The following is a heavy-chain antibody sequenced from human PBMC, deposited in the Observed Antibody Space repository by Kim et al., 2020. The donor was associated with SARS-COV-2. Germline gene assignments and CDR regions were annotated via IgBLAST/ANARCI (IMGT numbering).Heavy chain of an antibody. J-gene: IGHJ6*02. CDR1: GGTFSSYA. CDR3: ARGEGDYGDHGTGNYGMDV. Sequence: SVKVSCKASGGTFSSYAISWVRQAPGQGLEWMGGIIPIFGTANYAQKFQGRVTITADESTSTAYMELSSLRSEDTAVYYCARGEGDYGDHGTGNYGMDVWGQGTTVTVSS. CDR2: IIPIFGTA. V-gene: IGHV1-69*13. D-gene: IGHD4-17*01.